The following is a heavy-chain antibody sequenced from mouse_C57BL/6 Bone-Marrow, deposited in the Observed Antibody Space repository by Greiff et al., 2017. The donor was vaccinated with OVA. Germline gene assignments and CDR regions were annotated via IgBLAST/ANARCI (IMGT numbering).Heavy chain of an antibody. CDR2: IYPGSGST. V-gene: IGHV1-55*01. D-gene: IGHD1-1*01. Sequence: QVQLQQPVAELVKPGASVKMSCKASGYTFTSYWITWVKQRPGQGLEWIGDIYPGSGSTNYNEKFKSKATLTVDTSSSTAYMQLSSLTSEDSAVYYCARAYGSSYVYYFDYWGQGTTLTVSS. CDR3: ARAYGSSYVYYFDY. CDR1: GYTFTSYW. J-gene: IGHJ2*01.